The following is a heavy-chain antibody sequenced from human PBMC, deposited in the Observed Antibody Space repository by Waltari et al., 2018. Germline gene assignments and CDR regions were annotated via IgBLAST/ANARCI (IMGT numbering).Heavy chain of an antibody. J-gene: IGHJ5*02. Sequence: QLQLQESGPGLVKPSETLSLTCTVSGGSISSSSYYWCWLRQPPGKGLEWIGSIYYSGSTYYNPSLKSRVTISVDTSKNEFSLKLSSVTAADTAVYYCARNDIVVVPAADNWFDPWGQGTLVTVSS. D-gene: IGHD2-2*01. CDR1: GGSISSSSYY. CDR2: IYYSGST. CDR3: ARNDIVVVPAADNWFDP. V-gene: IGHV4-39*01.